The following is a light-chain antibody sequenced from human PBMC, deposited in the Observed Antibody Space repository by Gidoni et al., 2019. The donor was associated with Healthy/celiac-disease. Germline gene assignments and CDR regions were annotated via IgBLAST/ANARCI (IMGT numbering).Light chain of an antibody. J-gene: IGLJ1*01. V-gene: IGLV2-23*01. CDR1: SSDVGSYNL. CDR3: CSYAGSSTSSYV. CDR2: EGS. Sequence: QSAQTETATVSGSPGQTHPNPCTGTSSDVGSYNLVSWYQQHPGKAPQLMIYEGSKRPSGVSNRFSRFKSGNTASLTISGLQAEDEADYYCCSYAGSSTSSYVFGAGTKVTVL.